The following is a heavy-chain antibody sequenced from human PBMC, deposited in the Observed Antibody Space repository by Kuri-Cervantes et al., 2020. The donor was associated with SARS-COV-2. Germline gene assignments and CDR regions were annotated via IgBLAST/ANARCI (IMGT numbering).Heavy chain of an antibody. CDR2: IKQDGSEK. Sequence: GGSLRLSCAASGFTFSNYWMSWVRQSPGKGLEWVANIKQDGSEKYYVDSVKGRFIISRDNSKNTLYLQMNSLRAEDTAVYYCARGYEARYSSSWYLDYWGQGTLVTVSS. CDR3: ARGYEARYSSSWYLDY. J-gene: IGHJ4*02. V-gene: IGHV3-7*05. CDR1: GFTFSNYW. D-gene: IGHD6-13*01.